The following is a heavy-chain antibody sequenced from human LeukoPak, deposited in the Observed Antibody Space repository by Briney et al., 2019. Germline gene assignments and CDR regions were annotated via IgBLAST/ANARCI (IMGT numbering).Heavy chain of an antibody. D-gene: IGHD6-13*01. CDR1: GGSIDSFY. CDR2: IYTSGST. CDR3: AGGYSSSWYREFFDH. J-gene: IGHJ4*02. Sequence: SETLSLTCTVSGGSIDSFYWSWIRQSAGKGLEWIGRIYTSGSTNYNPSLMSRASMSIDTSKKQFSLRLSSVTAADTAVYYCAGGYSSSWYREFFDHWGQGTLVTVSS. V-gene: IGHV4-4*07.